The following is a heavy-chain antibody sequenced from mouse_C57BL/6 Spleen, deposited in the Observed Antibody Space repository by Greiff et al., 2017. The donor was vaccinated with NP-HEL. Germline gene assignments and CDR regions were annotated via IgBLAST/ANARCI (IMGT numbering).Heavy chain of an antibody. D-gene: IGHD2-12*01. CDR3: AITLRYYAMDY. CDR2: INYDGSST. J-gene: IGHJ4*01. V-gene: IGHV5-16*01. CDR1: GFTFSDYY. Sequence: EVKLVESEGGLVQPGSSMKLSCTASGFTFSDYYMAWVRQVPEKGLEWVANINYDGSSTYYLDTLKSRFIISRDNAKNILYLQMSSLKSEDTATYYCAITLRYYAMDYWGQGTSVTVSS.